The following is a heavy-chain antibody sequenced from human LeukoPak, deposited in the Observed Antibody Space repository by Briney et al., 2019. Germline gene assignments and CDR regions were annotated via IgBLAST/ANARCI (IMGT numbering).Heavy chain of an antibody. J-gene: IGHJ4*02. D-gene: IGHD3-9*01. CDR3: ARDRGQLVIPFFFDY. V-gene: IGHV4-59*01. CDR1: GGSISSYY. CDR2: IYYSGST. Sequence: TSETLSLTCTVSGGSISSYYWSWIRQPPGKGLEWIGYIYYSGSTNYKPSLKSRVTISVDTSKNQFSLKLSSVTAADTAVYYCARDRGQLVIPFFFDYWGQGILVTVSS.